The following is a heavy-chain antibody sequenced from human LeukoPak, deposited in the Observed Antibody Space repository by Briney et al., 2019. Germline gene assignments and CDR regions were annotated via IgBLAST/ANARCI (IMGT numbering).Heavy chain of an antibody. Sequence: ASVKVSCKASGYTFTSYGISWVRQAPGQGLEWMGWISAYNGNTNYAQKLQGRVTMTTDTSTSTAYMELSRLRSDDTAVYYCARSTVGGDYYYYGMDVWGQGTTVTVSS. V-gene: IGHV1-18*01. J-gene: IGHJ6*02. CDR3: ARSTVGGDYYYYGMDV. CDR1: GYTFTSYG. CDR2: ISAYNGNT. D-gene: IGHD1-26*01.